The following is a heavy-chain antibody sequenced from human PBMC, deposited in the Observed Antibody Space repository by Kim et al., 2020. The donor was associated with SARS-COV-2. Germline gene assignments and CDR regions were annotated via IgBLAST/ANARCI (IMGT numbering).Heavy chain of an antibody. J-gene: IGHJ3*02. V-gene: IGHV3-7*01. Sequence: LSLTCAASGFTFSSYWMTWVRQAPGKGLEWVANIKQDGNQKYYVDSVKGRFTISRDNAKNSLYLQMNSLRAEDTAMYYCARDGDLYSSGKDAFDIWGQGTMVTVSS. CDR2: IKQDGNQK. CDR3: ARDGDLYSSGKDAFDI. D-gene: IGHD6-19*01. CDR1: GFTFSSYW.